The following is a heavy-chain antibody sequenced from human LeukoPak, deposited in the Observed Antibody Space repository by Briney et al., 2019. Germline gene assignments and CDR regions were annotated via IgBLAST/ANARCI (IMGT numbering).Heavy chain of an antibody. Sequence: SVKVSCKASGGTFSSYAISWVRQAPGQGLEWMGRIIPILGIANYAQKFQGRVTITADKSTSTAYMELRSLRSDDTAVYYCARIVGASLLFEYWGQGTLVTVSS. CDR2: IIPILGIA. CDR3: ARIVGASLLFEY. V-gene: IGHV1-69*04. J-gene: IGHJ4*02. CDR1: GGTFSSYA. D-gene: IGHD1-26*01.